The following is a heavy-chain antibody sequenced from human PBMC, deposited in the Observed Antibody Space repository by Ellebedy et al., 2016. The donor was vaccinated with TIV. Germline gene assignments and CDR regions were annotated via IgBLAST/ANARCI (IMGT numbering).Heavy chain of an antibody. Sequence: GESLKISXKGSGYSFSSYWVGWVRQTPGKGLEWMGIIFPGDSDVRYSPSFQGQVTISADKSINTAYLQWSSLKASDSGTYYCARLKGTAFAPWGQGTLVTVSS. V-gene: IGHV5-51*01. CDR2: IFPGDSDV. CDR1: GYSFSSYW. CDR3: ARLKGTAFAP. J-gene: IGHJ5*02.